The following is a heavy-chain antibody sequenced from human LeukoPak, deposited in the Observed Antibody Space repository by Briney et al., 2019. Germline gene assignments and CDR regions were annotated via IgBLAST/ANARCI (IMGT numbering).Heavy chain of an antibody. CDR1: GGSISSGGYS. V-gene: IGHV4-61*08. D-gene: IGHD3-10*01. CDR3: ARVINYYGSGSHGNWFDP. CDR2: IYYSGST. Sequence: SETLSLACAVSGGSISSGGYSWSWIRQPPGKGLEWIGYIYYSGSTNYNPSLKSRVTISVDTSKNQFSLKLSSVTAADTAVYYCARVINYYGSGSHGNWFDPWGQGTLVTVSS. J-gene: IGHJ5*02.